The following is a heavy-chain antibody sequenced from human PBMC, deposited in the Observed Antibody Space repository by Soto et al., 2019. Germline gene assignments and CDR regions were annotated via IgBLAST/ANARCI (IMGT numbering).Heavy chain of an antibody. V-gene: IGHV1-18*04. CDR2: ITPYNGNA. CDR1: GYTFSNFG. Sequence: QVQLVQSGPEVESPEASVKVSCKASGYTFSNFGINWVRQAPGQGLEWMGWITPYNGNANYAQKHQDRLTITTDTSTNTAYLELRSLRSDDTAVYFCARARMYSGAYHDYWGQGTLVTVSS. CDR3: ARARMYSGAYHDY. J-gene: IGHJ4*02. D-gene: IGHD1-26*01.